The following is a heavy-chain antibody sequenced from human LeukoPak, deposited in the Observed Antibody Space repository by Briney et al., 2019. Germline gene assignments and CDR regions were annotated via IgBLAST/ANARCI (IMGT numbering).Heavy chain of an antibody. D-gene: IGHD3-9*01. CDR2: VCTRGST. CDR1: GDSTTSYC. Sequence: SETLSLTCTVSGDSTTSYCWSWIRQPAEKGLEWIGRVCTRGSTYYNPSLKSRVAMSLDTSKTQFSLKLNSVTAADSAVYYCARGTFQILSGYWYYYGMDVWGRGTTVTVSS. CDR3: ARGTFQILSGYWYYYGMDV. V-gene: IGHV4-4*07. J-gene: IGHJ6*02.